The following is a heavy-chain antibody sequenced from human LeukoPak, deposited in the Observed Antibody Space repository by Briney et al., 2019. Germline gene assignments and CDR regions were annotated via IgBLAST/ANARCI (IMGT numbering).Heavy chain of an antibody. V-gene: IGHV3-53*01. J-gene: IGHJ4*02. CDR1: GFTVSSNY. CDR2: IYSGGST. Sequence: GGSLRLSCAASGFTVSSNYMSWVRQAPGKGLEWVSVIYSGGSTYYADSVKGRFTISRDNSKNTLYLQMNSLRAEDTAVYYCATLGDFWSGYPFDYWGQGTLVTVSS. CDR3: ATLGDFWSGYPFDY. D-gene: IGHD3-3*01.